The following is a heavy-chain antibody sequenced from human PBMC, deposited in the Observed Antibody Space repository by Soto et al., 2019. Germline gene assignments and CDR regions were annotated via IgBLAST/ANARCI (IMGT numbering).Heavy chain of an antibody. J-gene: IGHJ3*02. D-gene: IGHD3-22*01. CDR2: IGSRTSDI. Sequence: GSLRLSCAASGFTLSRHTMNWVRQAPGKGLEWVSFIGSRTSDIYYADSMKGRFTISRDNAKNSLYLDLTRLRAEDTAVYFCVRDYYDTSGYPNTFDMWGQGTMVTVSS. CDR1: GFTLSRHT. V-gene: IGHV3-21*01. CDR3: VRDYYDTSGYPNTFDM.